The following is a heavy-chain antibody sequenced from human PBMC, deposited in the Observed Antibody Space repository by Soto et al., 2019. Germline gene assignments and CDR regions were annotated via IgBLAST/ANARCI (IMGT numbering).Heavy chain of an antibody. CDR3: ARDRVVGATLYYYYYGMDV. Sequence: SETLSLTCAVYGGSFSGYYWSWIRQPPGKGLEWIGEINHSGSTNYNPSLKSRVTISVDTSKNQFSLKLSSVTAADTAVYYCARDRVVGATLYYYYYGMDVWGQGTTVTVSS. V-gene: IGHV4-34*01. J-gene: IGHJ6*02. CDR2: INHSGST. D-gene: IGHD1-26*01. CDR1: GGSFSGYY.